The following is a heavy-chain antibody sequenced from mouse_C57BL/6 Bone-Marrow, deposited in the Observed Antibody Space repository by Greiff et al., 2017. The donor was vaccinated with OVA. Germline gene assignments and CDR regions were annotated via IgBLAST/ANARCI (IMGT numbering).Heavy chain of an antibody. CDR3: ARGNGNYLDY. Sequence: EVQLQQSGPVLVKPGASVKMSCKASGYTFTDYYMNWVKQSHGKSLEWIGVINPYNGGTSYNQKFKGKATLTVDKSSSTAYMELNSLTSEDSAVYYCARGNGNYLDYWGQGTTLTVSS. J-gene: IGHJ2*01. CDR2: INPYNGGT. V-gene: IGHV1-19*01. D-gene: IGHD2-1*01. CDR1: GYTFTDYY.